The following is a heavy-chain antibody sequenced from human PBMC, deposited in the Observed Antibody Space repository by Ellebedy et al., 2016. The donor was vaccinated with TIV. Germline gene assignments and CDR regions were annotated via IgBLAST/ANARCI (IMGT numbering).Heavy chain of an antibody. D-gene: IGHD6-19*01. V-gene: IGHV4-34*01. J-gene: IGHJ4*02. CDR2: VTHTGGT. CDR3: ARGLPAAWELAGA. CDR1: GAPSGYYF. Sequence: SETLSLXCAVSGAPSGYYFWRWIRQPPGKGLEWIGEVTHTGGTNYNPSLESRVTISLDTSENQFSLKLNSVTAADTAVYFCARGLPAAWELAGAWGQGILVRVSA.